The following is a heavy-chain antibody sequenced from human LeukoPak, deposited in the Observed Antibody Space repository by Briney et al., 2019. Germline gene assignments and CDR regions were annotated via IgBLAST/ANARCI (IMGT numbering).Heavy chain of an antibody. D-gene: IGHD3-22*01. V-gene: IGHV1-2*06. J-gene: IGHJ1*01. CDR1: GCTFTGYY. Sequence: GASVKVSCKASGCTFTGYYMHWVRQAPGQGLEWMGRINPNSGGTNYAQKFQGRVTMTRDTSISTAYMELSRLRSDDTAVYYCARTYYYDSSGYYDFQHWGQGTLVTVSS. CDR2: INPNSGGT. CDR3: ARTYYYDSSGYYDFQH.